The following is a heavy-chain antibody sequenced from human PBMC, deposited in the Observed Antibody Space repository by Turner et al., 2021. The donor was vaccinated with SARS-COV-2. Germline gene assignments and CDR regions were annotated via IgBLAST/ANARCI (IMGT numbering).Heavy chain of an antibody. Sequence: EVQLVESGGGLVKPGGSLRLSCAASGFTFSSYSMNWVRQAPGKGLEWVSSISSTSNYIFYADSVKDRFTISRDNAKNSLYLQMNSLRVEDTAVYYCARGANGNFDYWGQGALVTVSS. V-gene: IGHV3-21*01. D-gene: IGHD1-26*01. CDR1: GFTFSSYS. CDR2: ISSTSNYI. J-gene: IGHJ4*02. CDR3: ARGANGNFDY.